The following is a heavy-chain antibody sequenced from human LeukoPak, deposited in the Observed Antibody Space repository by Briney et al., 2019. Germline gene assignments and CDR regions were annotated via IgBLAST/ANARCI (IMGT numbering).Heavy chain of an antibody. CDR3: ARAGGNSGVDY. V-gene: IGHV1-8*01. CDR2: MNPNSANT. Sequence: ASVKVSCKASGYTFTSYDINWVRQATGQGLERMVWMNPNSANTGYAQKFQGRVTMTRNTSISTAYMELSSLRSEDTAVYYCARAGGNSGVDYWGQGTLVTVSS. D-gene: IGHD4-23*01. J-gene: IGHJ4*02. CDR1: GYTFTSYD.